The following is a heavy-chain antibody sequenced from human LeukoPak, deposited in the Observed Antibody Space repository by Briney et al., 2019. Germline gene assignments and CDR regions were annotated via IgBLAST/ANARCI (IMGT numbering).Heavy chain of an antibody. D-gene: IGHD5-18*01. V-gene: IGHV3-7*01. CDR3: ARDKTGYSYGYFGY. CDR1: GFTFSSYW. J-gene: IGHJ4*02. CDR2: IKQDGSEK. Sequence: GGSLRLSCAASGFTFSSYWMSWVRQAPGKGLEWVANIKQDGSEKYYVDSVKGRFTTSRDNAKNSLYLQVNSLRAEDPAVYYCARDKTGYSYGYFGYWGQGTLVTVSS.